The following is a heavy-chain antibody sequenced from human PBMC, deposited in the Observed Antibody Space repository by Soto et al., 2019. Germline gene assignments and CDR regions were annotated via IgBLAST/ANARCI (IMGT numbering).Heavy chain of an antibody. CDR1: GGSISSHY. D-gene: IGHD1-26*01. Sequence: QVQLQESGPGLVKPSETLSLTCIVSGGSISSHYWNWIRQPPGKGLKWIGYIYYSGRTNYNPSLKSRVTISVDTSKNQFSLNLSSVTAADTAVYYCARDSGSSYYYYYGMDVWGQGTTVTVSS. CDR2: IYYSGRT. J-gene: IGHJ6*02. CDR3: ARDSGSSYYYYYGMDV. V-gene: IGHV4-59*11.